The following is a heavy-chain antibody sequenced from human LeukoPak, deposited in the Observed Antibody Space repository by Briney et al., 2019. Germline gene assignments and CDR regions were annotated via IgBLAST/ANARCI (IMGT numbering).Heavy chain of an antibody. V-gene: IGHV3-23*01. CDR3: AKGTATPGYLDY. CDR2: ISGGGDTI. CDR1: GFTFSSYA. Sequence: GGSLILSCAASGFTFSSYAMNWARQAPGKGLEWVSAISGGGDTIYYTDSVKGRFTISRDNSKNTLYLQMNSLRVDDTAVYYCAKGTATPGYLDYWGQGTLVTVST. D-gene: IGHD1-1*01. J-gene: IGHJ4*02.